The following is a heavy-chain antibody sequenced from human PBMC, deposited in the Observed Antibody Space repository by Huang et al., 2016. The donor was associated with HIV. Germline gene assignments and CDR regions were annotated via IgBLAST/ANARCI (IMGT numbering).Heavy chain of an antibody. CDR2: INHRGST. D-gene: IGHD3-16*01. V-gene: IGHV4-34*01. CDR3: AREVMITFGGPFDP. CDR1: GGSFSGYY. J-gene: IGHJ5*02. Sequence: QVQLQQWGAGLLKPSETLSLTCAVYGGSFSGYYWNWIRQSPGKGLEWIGQINHRGSTNYNPSIKSGVTISVDTSKNQFSLKLNSVTAAETAVYYCAREVMITFGGPFDPWGHGNLVTVSS.